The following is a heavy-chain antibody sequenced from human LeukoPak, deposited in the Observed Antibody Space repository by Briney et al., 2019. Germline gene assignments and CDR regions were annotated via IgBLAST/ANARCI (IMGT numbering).Heavy chain of an antibody. CDR3: AKDQAAAGFYYYYYMDV. CDR2: ISGSGGST. CDR1: GFTFISYA. D-gene: IGHD6-13*01. J-gene: IGHJ6*03. V-gene: IGHV3-23*01. Sequence: PGGSLRLSCAASGFTFISYAMSWVRQAPGKGLEWVSAISGSGGSTYYADSVKGRFTISRDNSKNTLYLQMNSLRAEDTAVYYCAKDQAAAGFYYYYYMDVWGKGTTVTVSS.